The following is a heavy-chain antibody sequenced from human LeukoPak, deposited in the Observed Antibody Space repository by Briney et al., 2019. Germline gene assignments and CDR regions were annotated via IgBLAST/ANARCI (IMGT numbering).Heavy chain of an antibody. Sequence: SETLSLTRTVSGGSISSYYWSWIRQPPGKGLEWIGYIYYSGSTNYNPSLKSRVTISVDTSKNQSSLKLSSVTAADTAVYYCARRTYYGSGRTHWYFDLWGRGTLVTVSS. V-gene: IGHV4-59*08. J-gene: IGHJ2*01. CDR3: ARRTYYGSGRTHWYFDL. CDR2: IYYSGST. CDR1: GGSISSYY. D-gene: IGHD3-10*01.